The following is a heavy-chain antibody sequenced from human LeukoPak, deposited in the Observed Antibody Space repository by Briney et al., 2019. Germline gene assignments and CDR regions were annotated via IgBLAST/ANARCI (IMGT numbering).Heavy chain of an antibody. CDR3: ARRSGTYYSFFDY. CDR2: VYYSGST. V-gene: IGHV4-39*01. J-gene: IGHJ4*02. Sequence: SETLSLTCTVSGGSISSTNYHWGWIRQPPGKGLEWIGSVYYSGSTYYNSSLKSRVTISVDTSKNQSSLKLSFVTAADTAVYFCARRSGTYYSFFDYWGQGTLVTVSS. D-gene: IGHD1-26*01. CDR1: GGSISSTNYH.